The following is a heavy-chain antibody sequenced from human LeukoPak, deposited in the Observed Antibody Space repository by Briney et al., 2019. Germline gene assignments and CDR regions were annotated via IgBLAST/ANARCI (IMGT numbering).Heavy chain of an antibody. CDR2: IKEDGSEK. Sequence: GGSLRLSCAASGFTFSSYWMSWVRQAPGKGLEWVANIKEDGSEKRYVDSVKGRFTISRDNAKNSLYLQINSLRPADTALYYCAKGRLIDFYYYYMDVWGKGTTVTISS. D-gene: IGHD3-10*01. CDR3: AKGRLIDFYYYYMDV. CDR1: GFTFSSYW. J-gene: IGHJ6*03. V-gene: IGHV3-7*03.